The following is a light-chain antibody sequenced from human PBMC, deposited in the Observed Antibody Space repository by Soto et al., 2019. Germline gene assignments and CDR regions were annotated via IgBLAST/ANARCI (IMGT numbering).Light chain of an antibody. CDR3: QQYYNYST. CDR2: DAS. Sequence: DIRITHSPSSVSPSVGDIVTITFLVSQSISSWLAWFQQKPGKAPKLMIYDASSLESGVASRFSGSGSANEFTLTIGSLQPDDFAAYFCQQYYNYSTFGEGTKVDIK. CDR1: QSISSW. J-gene: IGKJ1*01. V-gene: IGKV1-5*01.